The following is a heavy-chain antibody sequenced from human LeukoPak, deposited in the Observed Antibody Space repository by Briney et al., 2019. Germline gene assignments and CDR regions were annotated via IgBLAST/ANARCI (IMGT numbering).Heavy chain of an antibody. D-gene: IGHD3-22*01. CDR3: ARLYYDSSGYYQICYFDY. Sequence: PSETLSLTCTVSGGSISSSSYYWGWSRQPPGKGLEWIGSVYYSGSTYYNPSLKSRVTISVDTSKNQFSLNLSSVTAADTAVYYCARLYYDSSGYYQICYFDYWGQGTLVTVSS. J-gene: IGHJ4*02. CDR1: GGSISSSSYY. CDR2: VYYSGST. V-gene: IGHV4-39*01.